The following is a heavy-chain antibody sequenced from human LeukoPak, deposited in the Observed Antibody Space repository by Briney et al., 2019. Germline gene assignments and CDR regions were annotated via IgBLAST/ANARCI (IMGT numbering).Heavy chain of an antibody. J-gene: IGHJ4*02. Sequence: SETLSLTCTVSGGSISRYYGSWIRQPPGKGLEWIGYIYYSGSTNHNPSLKSRVTISVDKSKNQFSLKLSSVTAADTAVYYCARHRRSRSWYIDYWGQGTLVTVSS. CDR2: IYYSGST. D-gene: IGHD6-13*01. CDR3: ARHRRSRSWYIDY. CDR1: GGSISRYY. V-gene: IGHV4-59*08.